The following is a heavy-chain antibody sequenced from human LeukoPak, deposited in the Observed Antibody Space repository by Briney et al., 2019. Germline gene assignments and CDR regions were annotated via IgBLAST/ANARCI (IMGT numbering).Heavy chain of an antibody. CDR2: IKQDGSDK. V-gene: IGHV3-7*02. D-gene: IGHD4-17*01. J-gene: IGHJ4*02. Sequence: GGSLRLSCAASGFTFSSYWMSWVRQAPGKGLEWVANIKQDGSDKYYVDSVKGRFTISRDNAKNSLYLQMNSLRAEDTAVYYCASHYGDYSFFDYWGQGTLVTVSS. CDR1: GFTFSSYW. CDR3: ASHYGDYSFFDY.